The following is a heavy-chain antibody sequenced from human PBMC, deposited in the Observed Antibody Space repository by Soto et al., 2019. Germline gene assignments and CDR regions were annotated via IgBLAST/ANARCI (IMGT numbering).Heavy chain of an antibody. J-gene: IGHJ5*02. V-gene: IGHV4-39*01. CDR1: GGSISSSSYY. Sequence: SETLSLTCTVSGGSISSSSYYWGWIRQPPGKGLEWIGRIYYDGSTYYNPALKSRVTISVDTSKTQYSLKLSSVTAADTAVYYCARHVSSGYLNWFDPWGQGTLVTVSS. CDR2: IYYDGST. CDR3: ARHVSSGYLNWFDP. D-gene: IGHD3-22*01.